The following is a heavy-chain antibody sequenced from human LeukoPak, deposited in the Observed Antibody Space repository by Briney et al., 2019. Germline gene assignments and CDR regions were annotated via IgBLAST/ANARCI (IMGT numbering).Heavy chain of an antibody. CDR2: IIPIFGTA. J-gene: IGHJ4*02. Sequence: SVKVSCKASGGTFSSYAISWVRQAPGQGLEWMGGIIPIFGTANYAQKFQGRVTITADESTSTAYMELSSLRSEDTAVYYCARARGAFYCSGGSCYSPFDYWARETMVTVSS. CDR1: GGTFSSYA. V-gene: IGHV1-69*13. CDR3: ARARGAFYCSGGSCYSPFDY. D-gene: IGHD2-15*01.